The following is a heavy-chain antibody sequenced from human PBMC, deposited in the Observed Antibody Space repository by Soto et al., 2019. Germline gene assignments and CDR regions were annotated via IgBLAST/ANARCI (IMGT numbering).Heavy chain of an antibody. CDR1: GGSISSSSYY. D-gene: IGHD4-17*01. V-gene: IGHV4-39*07. CDR3: ARRYGASFDY. J-gene: IGHJ4*02. CDR2: IYYSGST. Sequence: SETLSLTCTVSGGSISSSSYYWGWIRHPPGKGLEWIGSIYYSGSTYYNPSLKSRVTISVDTSKNQFSLKLNSVTAADTAVYYCARRYGASFDYWGQGTLVTVSS.